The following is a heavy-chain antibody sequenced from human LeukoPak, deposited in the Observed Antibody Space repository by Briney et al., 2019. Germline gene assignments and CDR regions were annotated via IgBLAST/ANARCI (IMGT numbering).Heavy chain of an antibody. CDR2: INSDGSST. CDR3: AKGDIRRDPDY. CDR1: GFTFSSYW. Sequence: GGSLRLSCAASGFTFSSYWMHWVRQAPGKGLVWVSRINSDGSSTSYADSVKGRFTISRDNAKNTLYLQMNSLRAEDTAVYYCAKGDIRRDPDYWGQGTLVTVSS. V-gene: IGHV3-74*01. J-gene: IGHJ4*02. D-gene: IGHD2-21*02.